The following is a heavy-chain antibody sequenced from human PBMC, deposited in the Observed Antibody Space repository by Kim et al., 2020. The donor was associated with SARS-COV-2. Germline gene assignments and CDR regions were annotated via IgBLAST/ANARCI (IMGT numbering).Heavy chain of an antibody. Sequence: GGSLRLSCAASGFTFSSYAMSWVRQAPGKGLEWVSAISGSGGSTYYADSVKGRFTISRDNSKNTLYLQMNSLRAEDTAVYYCATTPIRDIVVVVAATVDYWGQGTLVTVSS. J-gene: IGHJ4*02. D-gene: IGHD2-15*01. CDR3: ATTPIRDIVVVVAATVDY. V-gene: IGHV3-23*01. CDR2: ISGSGGST. CDR1: GFTFSSYA.